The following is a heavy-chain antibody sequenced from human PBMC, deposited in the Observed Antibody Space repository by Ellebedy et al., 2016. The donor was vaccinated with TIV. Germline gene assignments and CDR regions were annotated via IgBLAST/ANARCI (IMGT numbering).Heavy chain of an antibody. V-gene: IGHV4-59*01. CDR1: GGAISSYY. Sequence: MPSETLSLTCTVSGGAISSYYWSWIRQPPGKGLEWIGYIYYSGSTNYNPSLKSRVTISVDTSKNQFSLKLSSVTAADTAVYYCARGDGASFDYWGQGTLVTVSS. CDR3: ARGDGASFDY. D-gene: IGHD4-17*01. CDR2: IYYSGST. J-gene: IGHJ4*02.